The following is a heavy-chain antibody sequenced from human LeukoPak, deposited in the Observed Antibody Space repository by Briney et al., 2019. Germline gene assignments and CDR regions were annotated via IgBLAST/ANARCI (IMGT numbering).Heavy chain of an antibody. J-gene: IGHJ4*02. CDR1: GFTFSSYA. CDR2: ISVSGDST. CDR3: AKDKIFDY. V-gene: IGHV3-23*01. Sequence: GGSLRLSCAASGFTFSSYAMNWVRQAPGKGLESVSGISVSGDSTYYADSVKGRFTISRDNSKNTLYLQMNSLRAEDTAVYYCAKDKIFDYWGQGTLVTVSS.